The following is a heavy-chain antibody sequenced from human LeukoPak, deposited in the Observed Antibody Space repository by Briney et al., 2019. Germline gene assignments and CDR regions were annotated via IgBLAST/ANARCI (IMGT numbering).Heavy chain of an antibody. CDR1: GGSFSSYY. J-gene: IGHJ3*02. CDR3: ARTPSGAFDI. D-gene: IGHD2-15*01. V-gene: IGHV4-4*07. CDR2: IYNSGGT. Sequence: SETLSLTCTVSGGSFSSYYWSWIRQPAGKGLDWIGRIYNSGGTNYNPSLKSRVTISVDTSKNQFSLKLSSVTAADTAVYYCARTPSGAFDIWGQGTMVTVSS.